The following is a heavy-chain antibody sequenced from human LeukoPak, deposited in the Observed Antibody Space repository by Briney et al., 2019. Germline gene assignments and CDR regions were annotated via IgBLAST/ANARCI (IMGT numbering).Heavy chain of an antibody. J-gene: IGHJ4*02. CDR2: IYSGGST. Sequence: GGSLRLSCAASGFTVSSNYMSWVRQAPGKGLEWVSVIYSGGSTYYEDSVKGRFTISRANSKNTRYLQINSLRAEDTAVYYCARDPEKGSYWGQGTLVTVSS. V-gene: IGHV3-53*01. CDR1: GFTVSSNY. CDR3: ARDPEKGSY.